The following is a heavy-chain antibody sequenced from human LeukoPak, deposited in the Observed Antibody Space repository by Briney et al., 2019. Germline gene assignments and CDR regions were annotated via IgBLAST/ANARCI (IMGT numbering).Heavy chain of an antibody. V-gene: IGHV3-30*18. CDR3: AKDASTAAAGPRYYYYMDV. Sequence: GGSLRLSCAASGFTFSSYGMHWVRQAPGKGLEWVAVISYDGSNKYYADSVKGRFTISRDNSKNTLYLQMNSLRAEDTAVYYCAKDASTAAAGPRYYYYMDVWGKGTTVTVSS. CDR2: ISYDGSNK. CDR1: GFTFSSYG. D-gene: IGHD6-13*01. J-gene: IGHJ6*03.